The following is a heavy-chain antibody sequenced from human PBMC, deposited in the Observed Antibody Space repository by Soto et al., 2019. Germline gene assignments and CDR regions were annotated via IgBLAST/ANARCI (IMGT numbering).Heavy chain of an antibody. V-gene: IGHV4-38-2*02. CDR3: ASIAAAGGSLDY. CDR1: GYSISSRYY. D-gene: IGHD6-13*01. J-gene: IGHJ4*02. Sequence: PSXTISHTCTVSGYSISSRYYWGWIRQTPGKGLEWIGSIYHSGSTYYNPSLKSRVTISVDTSKNQFSLKLSSVTAADTAVYYCASIAAAGGSLDYWGQGTLVTVSS. CDR2: IYHSGST.